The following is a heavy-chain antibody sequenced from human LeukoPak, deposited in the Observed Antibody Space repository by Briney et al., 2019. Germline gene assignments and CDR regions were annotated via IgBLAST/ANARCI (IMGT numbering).Heavy chain of an antibody. Sequence: ASVKVSCKASGYTFPSYGIGWVRQAPGQGLEWMGWISAYNGNTNYAQKLQGRVTMTTDTSTSTAYMELRSLRSDDTAVCYCARDFRSGYDTFDYWGQGTLVTVSS. J-gene: IGHJ4*02. CDR1: GYTFPSYG. CDR2: ISAYNGNT. CDR3: ARDFRSGYDTFDY. D-gene: IGHD5-12*01. V-gene: IGHV1-18*01.